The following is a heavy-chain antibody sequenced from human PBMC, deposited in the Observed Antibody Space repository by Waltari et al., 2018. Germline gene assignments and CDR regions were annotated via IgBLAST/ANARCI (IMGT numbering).Heavy chain of an antibody. V-gene: IGHV4-39*01. CDR3: ARHLVRGVIDY. J-gene: IGHJ4*02. CDR2: IYYNGST. Sequence: QLQLQEPGPGLVKPSETLSLPCPVSGASTSSSSYYWGGIRQPPGEGLEWIGSIYYNGSTSYNPSLKSRVTISVDTAKNQFSLKLSAVTAADSAVYYCARHLVRGVIDYWGQGTLVTVSS. D-gene: IGHD3-10*01. CDR1: GASTSSSSYY.